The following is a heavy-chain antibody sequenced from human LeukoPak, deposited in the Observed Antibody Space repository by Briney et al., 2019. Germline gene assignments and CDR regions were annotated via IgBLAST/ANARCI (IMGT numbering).Heavy chain of an antibody. J-gene: IGHJ3*01. V-gene: IGHV4-59*01. CDR1: DGSMSSYY. Sequence: SETLSLTCTVSDGSMSSYYWSWIRQPPGEGLEWIGYINYSGSTTYNPSLRSRVTMSVDTSKNQFSLKLTSVTAADTAVYHCARGANYGDYGLDAFDVWGQGTMVTVSS. D-gene: IGHD4-17*01. CDR2: INYSGST. CDR3: ARGANYGDYGLDAFDV.